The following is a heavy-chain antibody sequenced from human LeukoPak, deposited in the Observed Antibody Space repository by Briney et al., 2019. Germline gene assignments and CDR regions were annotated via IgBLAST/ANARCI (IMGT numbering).Heavy chain of an antibody. CDR3: AKEVFTGSGGAFDI. CDR1: GFTFSSYG. J-gene: IGHJ3*02. Sequence: GGSLRLSCAASGFTFSSYGMHWVRQAPGKGLERVAVIWYGGSNKYYADSVKGRFTSSRDIAKKSVFLQMNSLRVEDTAVYYCAKEVFTGSGGAFDIWGPGTMVTVSS. V-gene: IGHV3-33*03. CDR2: IWYGGSNK. D-gene: IGHD1-14*01.